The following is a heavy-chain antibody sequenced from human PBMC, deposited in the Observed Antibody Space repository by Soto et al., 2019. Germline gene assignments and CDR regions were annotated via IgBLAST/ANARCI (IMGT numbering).Heavy chain of an antibody. CDR3: ARVLGRNNDFGDRSAAY. CDR2: MSSSSSYI. CDR1: GFTFSDYY. V-gene: IGHV3-11*05. D-gene: IGHD4-17*01. J-gene: IGHJ4*02. Sequence: QVQLVESGGGLVKPGGSLRLSCVASGFTFSDYYMSWIRQAPGKGLEWLSYMSSSSSYIQYADSVKGRFTISRDNAKTSVFLKMNSLRAEDTAVYFCARVLGRNNDFGDRSAAYSGQGTLVIVSS.